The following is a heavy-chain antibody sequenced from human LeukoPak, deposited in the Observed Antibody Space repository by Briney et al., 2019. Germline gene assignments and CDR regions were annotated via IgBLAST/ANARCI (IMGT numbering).Heavy chain of an antibody. CDR1: GYTFTSYG. D-gene: IGHD3-16*01. CDR2: ISAGNGNT. CDR3: ARDALPWGGLDGMDV. Sequence: ASVKVSCKASGYTFTSYGISWVRQAPGQGLEWMGWISAGNGNTKYSQKFQGRVTITRDTSASTAYMELSSLRSEDPAVYYCARDALPWGGLDGMDVWGKGTTVTVSS. V-gene: IGHV1-18*01. J-gene: IGHJ6*04.